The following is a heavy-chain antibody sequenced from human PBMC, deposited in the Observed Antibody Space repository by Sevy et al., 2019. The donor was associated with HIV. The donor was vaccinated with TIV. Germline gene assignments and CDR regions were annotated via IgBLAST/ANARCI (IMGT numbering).Heavy chain of an antibody. CDR2: IYSGGST. D-gene: IGHD1-1*01. V-gene: IGHV3-53*01. J-gene: IGHJ6*03. CDR1: GFTVSSNY. Sequence: GGSLRLSCAASGFTVSSNYMSWVRQAPGKGLEWVSVIYSGGSTYYEGPVKGRLTISRENSKNTLYLQRNSLRAEDTAGYDCARGERERSATEYYDYYMDFWGKGTTVTVSS. CDR3: ARGERERSATEYYDYYMDF.